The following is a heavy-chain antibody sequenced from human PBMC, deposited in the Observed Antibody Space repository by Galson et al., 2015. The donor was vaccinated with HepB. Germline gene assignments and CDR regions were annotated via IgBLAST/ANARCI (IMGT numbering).Heavy chain of an antibody. CDR2: ISWNSGSI. J-gene: IGHJ4*02. V-gene: IGHV3-9*01. Sequence: SLRLSCAASGFTFDDYAMHWVRQAPGKGLEWVSGISWNSGSIGYADSVKGRFTISRDNAKNSLYLQMNSLRAEDTALYYCAKDTKDRGSSWYLDYWGQGTLVTVSS. CDR3: AKDTKDRGSSWYLDY. CDR1: GFTFDDYA. D-gene: IGHD6-13*01.